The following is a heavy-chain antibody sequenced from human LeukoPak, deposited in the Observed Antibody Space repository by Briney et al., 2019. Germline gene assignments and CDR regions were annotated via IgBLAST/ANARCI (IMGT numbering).Heavy chain of an antibody. Sequence: PSETLSLTCTVSGGSISSSSYYWGWIRQPPGKGLEWIGSIYYSGSTYYNPSLKSRVTISVDTSKNQFSLKLSSVTAADTAVYYCARQRNVVHEFDYWGQGTLVTVSS. D-gene: IGHD1-1*01. CDR2: IYYSGST. CDR3: ARQRNVVHEFDY. CDR1: GGSISSSSYY. J-gene: IGHJ4*02. V-gene: IGHV4-39*01.